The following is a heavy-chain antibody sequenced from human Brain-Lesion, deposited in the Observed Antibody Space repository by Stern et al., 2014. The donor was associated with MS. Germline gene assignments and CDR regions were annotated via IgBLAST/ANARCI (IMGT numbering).Heavy chain of an antibody. V-gene: IGHV3-7*01. Sequence: EVQLVESGGGLVQPGGPLTISCTAAGFTFGNYWMTWVRQAQGKGLEWVANIKEDGNEKNYVDSVKGRFTISRDNARNSLYLQMNSLRVEDTALYYCARVYNTIYGIVTQRGSGMDVWGQGTTVIVSS. D-gene: IGHD3-3*01. CDR2: IKEDGNEK. CDR1: GFTFGNYW. CDR3: ARVYNTIYGIVTQRGSGMDV. J-gene: IGHJ6*02.